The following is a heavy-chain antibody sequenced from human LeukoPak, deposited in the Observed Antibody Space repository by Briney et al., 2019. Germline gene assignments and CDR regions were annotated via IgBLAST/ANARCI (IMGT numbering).Heavy chain of an antibody. CDR2: IDSNGDGT. D-gene: IGHD2-15*01. V-gene: IGHV3-64D*06. CDR3: VNQVARGPIQH. J-gene: IGHJ1*01. Sequence: PGGSLRLSCSASGFTFSTYAMHWVRQAPEKGLESVSAIDSNGDGTYYADSVKGRFTISRDNSKNILYLQMSSLRTEDTAVYYCVNQVARGPIQHWGQGTLVTVSS. CDR1: GFTFSTYA.